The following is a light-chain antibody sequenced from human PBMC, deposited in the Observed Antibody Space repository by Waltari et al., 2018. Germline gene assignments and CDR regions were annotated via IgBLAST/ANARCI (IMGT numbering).Light chain of an antibody. CDR3: AAWDVSLRGI. CDR2: RNN. CDR1: NSNVGINY. V-gene: IGLV1-47*01. J-gene: IGLJ1*01. Sequence: QSVLTQPPSVSGAPGQRVTISCSGSNSNVGINYVSWFQHVPGAAPRLLIYRNNQQPSGVPDRFSCSKSGSSASLAISGLRSEDDADYYCAAWDVSLRGIFGTGTRVTVL.